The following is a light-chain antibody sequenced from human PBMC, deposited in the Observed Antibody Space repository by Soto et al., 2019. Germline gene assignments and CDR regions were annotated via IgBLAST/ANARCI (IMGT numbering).Light chain of an antibody. V-gene: IGKV1-39*01. CDR3: QQSYSTLWT. CDR2: AAS. J-gene: IGKJ1*01. CDR1: QSISIY. Sequence: DIQMTQSPSSLSASVGDRVTITCRASQSISIYLNWYQQKPGKAPNLLIYAASTLQSGVPSRFSGSGSGTDFTLTITSLQPEDFATYYCQQSYSTLWTFGQGTKVDIK.